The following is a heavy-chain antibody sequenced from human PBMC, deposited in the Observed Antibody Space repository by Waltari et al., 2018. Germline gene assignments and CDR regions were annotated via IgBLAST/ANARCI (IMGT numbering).Heavy chain of an antibody. Sequence: QVQLQQWGAGLLQPSETLSLTCAVYGGSFSGYWGSWIRQPPGKGLEWIGERSHSGRTNHNPSLKSRVTISVDTPKNQFSLKLSSVTAADTAVYYCARHIRGYDAFDIWGQGTMAIVSS. CDR3: ARHIRGYDAFDI. D-gene: IGHD3-3*01. V-gene: IGHV4-34*02. J-gene: IGHJ3*02. CDR1: GGSFSGYW. CDR2: RSHSGRT.